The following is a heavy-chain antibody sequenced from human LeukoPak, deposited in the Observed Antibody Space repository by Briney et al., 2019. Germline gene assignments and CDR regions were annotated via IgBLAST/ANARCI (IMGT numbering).Heavy chain of an antibody. J-gene: IGHJ4*02. D-gene: IGHD5-18*01. CDR3: ASPYTAMDLTDY. Sequence: GGSLRLSCAASGFTFSSYSMNWVRQAPGKGLEWVAVISYDGSNKYYADSVKGRFTISRDNSKNTLYLQMNSLRAEDTAVYYCASPYTAMDLTDYWGQGTLVTVSS. V-gene: IGHV3-30*03. CDR2: ISYDGSNK. CDR1: GFTFSSYS.